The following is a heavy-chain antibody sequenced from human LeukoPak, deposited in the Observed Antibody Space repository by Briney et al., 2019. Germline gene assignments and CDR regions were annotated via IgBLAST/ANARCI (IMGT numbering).Heavy chain of an antibody. J-gene: IGHJ4*02. CDR3: ALRSGYYKSVDY. Sequence: PSETLSLTCAVYGGSFSGYYWSWIRQPPGKGLEWIGEINHSGSTNYNPSLKSRVTISVDTSKNQFSLKLSSVTAADTAVYYCALRSGYYKSVDYWGQGTLSPSPQ. CDR1: GGSFSGYY. D-gene: IGHD3-3*01. V-gene: IGHV4-34*01. CDR2: INHSGST.